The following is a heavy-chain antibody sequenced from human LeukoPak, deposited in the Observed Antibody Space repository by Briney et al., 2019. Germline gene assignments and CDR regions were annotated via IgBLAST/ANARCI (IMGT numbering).Heavy chain of an antibody. CDR1: GFTFSSYS. J-gene: IGHJ4*02. CDR3: ARARGYCSSTSCLYYFDY. D-gene: IGHD2-2*01. Sequence: GGSLRLSCAASGFTFSSYSMNWVRQAPGKGLEWASSISSSSSYIYYADSVKGRFTISRDNAKNSLYLQMNSLRAEDTAVYYCARARGYCSSTSCLYYFDYWGQGTLVTVSS. CDR2: ISSSSSYI. V-gene: IGHV3-21*01.